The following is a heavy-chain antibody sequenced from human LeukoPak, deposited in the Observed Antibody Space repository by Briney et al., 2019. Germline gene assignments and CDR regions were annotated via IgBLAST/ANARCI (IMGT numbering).Heavy chain of an antibody. CDR3: AKLLFWSGYNDAFDI. CDR2: ISSSSSTI. J-gene: IGHJ3*02. D-gene: IGHD3-3*01. CDR1: GFTFSSYS. Sequence: GGSLRLSCAASGFTFSSYSMNWVRQAPGKGLEWVSYISSSSSTIYYADSVKGRFTISRDNAKNSLYLQMNSLRPEDTAVYSCAKLLFWSGYNDAFDIWGQGTMVIVSS. V-gene: IGHV3-48*01.